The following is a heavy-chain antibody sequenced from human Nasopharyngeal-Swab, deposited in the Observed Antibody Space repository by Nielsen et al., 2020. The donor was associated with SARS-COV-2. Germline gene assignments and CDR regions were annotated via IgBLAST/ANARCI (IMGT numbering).Heavy chain of an antibody. J-gene: IGHJ6*02. CDR2: ISPYNCDT. D-gene: IGHD5-12*01. CDR1: GYTFSTHG. V-gene: IGHV1-18*01. Sequence: ASVKVSCKASGYTFSTHGISWVRQAPAQGLEWMGWISPYNCDTKYPQKAQGRVTMTTDTSTSTAYMELRSLRYDDTAVYYCARASGDGIVATIWNYQYYGMDLWGQGTTVSVSS. CDR3: ARASGDGIVATIWNYQYYGMDL.